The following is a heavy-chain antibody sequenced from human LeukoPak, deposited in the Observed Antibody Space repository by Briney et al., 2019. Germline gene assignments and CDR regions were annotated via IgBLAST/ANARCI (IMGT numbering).Heavy chain of an antibody. CDR1: GFTLIDY. D-gene: IGHD2-2*01. CDR3: ARTDSVPAGDYHYWCMDV. V-gene: IGHV1-2*02. CDR2: IKPYSGDT. Sequence: GASVKVSCKASGFTLIDYIHWVRQDPRQGLQWMGWIKPYSGDTDYAQRFQGRVTMTRDTSISTVYMELSSLRSDDTAVYYCARTDSVPAGDYHYWCMDVWGKGTTVTVSS. J-gene: IGHJ6*03.